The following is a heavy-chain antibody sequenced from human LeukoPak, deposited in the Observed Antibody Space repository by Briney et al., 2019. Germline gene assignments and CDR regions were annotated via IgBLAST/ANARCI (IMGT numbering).Heavy chain of an antibody. V-gene: IGHV5-10-1*01. CDR2: IDPSDSYT. D-gene: IGHD6-13*01. CDR1: GYSFTSYW. CDR3: ASQGWIAAAGTDYGGPGWFGP. Sequence: GESLKISCKGSGYSFTSYWISWVRQMPGKGLEWMGRIDPSDSYTNYSPSFQGHVTISADKSISTAYLQWSSLKASDTAMYYCASQGWIAAAGTDYGGPGWFGPWGQGTLVTVSS. J-gene: IGHJ5*02.